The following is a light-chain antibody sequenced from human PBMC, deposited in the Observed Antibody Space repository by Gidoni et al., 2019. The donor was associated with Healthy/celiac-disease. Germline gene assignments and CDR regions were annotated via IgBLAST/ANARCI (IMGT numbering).Light chain of an antibody. Sequence: EIVLTHSPATLSLSPGERATLSCRASQSVSSYLAWYQQKPGQAPRLLIYDASNRATGIPARFSGSGSGTDFTLTISSLEPEDFAVYYCPQRSNWPRTFGQGTKLEIK. CDR2: DAS. V-gene: IGKV3-11*01. CDR1: QSVSSY. J-gene: IGKJ2*01. CDR3: PQRSNWPRT.